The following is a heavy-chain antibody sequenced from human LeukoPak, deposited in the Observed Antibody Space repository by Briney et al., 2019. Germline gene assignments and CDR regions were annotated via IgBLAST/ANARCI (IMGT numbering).Heavy chain of an antibody. CDR3: ARDLRRYDFWSGYSGYFDY. D-gene: IGHD3-3*01. CDR1: GGSISSGGYY. V-gene: IGHV4-31*03. Sequence: PSETLSLTCTVSGGSISSGGYYWSWIRQHPGKGLEWIGYIYYSGSTYYNPSLKSRVTISVDTSKNQFSLKLSSVTAADTAVYYCARDLRRYDFWSGYSGYFDYWGQGTLVTVSS. J-gene: IGHJ4*02. CDR2: IYYSGST.